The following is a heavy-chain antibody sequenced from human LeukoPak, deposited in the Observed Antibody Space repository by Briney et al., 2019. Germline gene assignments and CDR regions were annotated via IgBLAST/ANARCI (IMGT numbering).Heavy chain of an antibody. D-gene: IGHD3-3*01. J-gene: IGHJ6*02. CDR3: ARGQYYDFWSGYSDYYYYGMDV. V-gene: IGHV4-34*01. Sequence: SETLSLTCAVYGGSFSGYYWSWIRQPPGKGLEWIGEINHSGSTNYNPSLKSRVTISVDTSKNQFSLKLSSVTAADTAVYYCARGQYYDFWSGYSDYYYYGMDVWGQGTTVTVS. CDR1: GGSFSGYY. CDR2: INHSGST.